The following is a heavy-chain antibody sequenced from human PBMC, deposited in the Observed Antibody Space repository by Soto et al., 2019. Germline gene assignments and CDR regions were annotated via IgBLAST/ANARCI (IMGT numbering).Heavy chain of an antibody. V-gene: IGHV1-8*01. CDR2: MNPNSGDT. Sequence: ASVKVSCKASGYTFTSYDINWVRQATGQGLEWMGWMNPNSGDTGYAQKFQGRVTMTRDTSISTAYMELSNLRSDDTAVYFCARGPEYPLGGAHYQFYCMYSWGQGTTVTVSS. CDR1: GYTFTSYD. CDR3: ARGPEYPLGGAHYQFYCMYS. D-gene: IGHD2-21*01. J-gene: IGHJ6*03.